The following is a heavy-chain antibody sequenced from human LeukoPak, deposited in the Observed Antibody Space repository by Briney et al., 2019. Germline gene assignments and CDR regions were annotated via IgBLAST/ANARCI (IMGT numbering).Heavy chain of an antibody. CDR1: GYTFTSYG. J-gene: IGHJ4*02. CDR2: IRAYNGST. Sequence: ASVKVSCKAAGYTFTSYGISWGRQAPGHGLEWVGWIRAYNGSTNYAQKLQGRVTMTTDTSTSTAYMELRSLRSDDTAVYYCARDLGALAAAGTGASVYWGQGTLVTVSS. V-gene: IGHV1-18*01. CDR3: ARDLGALAAAGTGASVY. D-gene: IGHD6-13*01.